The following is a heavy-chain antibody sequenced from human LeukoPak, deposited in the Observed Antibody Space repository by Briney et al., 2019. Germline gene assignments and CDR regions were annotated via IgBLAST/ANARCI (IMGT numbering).Heavy chain of an antibody. J-gene: IGHJ3*01. CDR3: ASPREGRSQWGAFHV. CDR2: IKQDGSEK. Sequence: GGSLRLSCAAFGFTFSNYWMSWVRQAPGEGLEWVANIKQDGSEKYYVDSVKGRFTISRDNAKNSLYLQMNSLRAEDAAVYFCASPREGRSQWGAFHVWGQGTMVTVSS. CDR1: GFTFSNYW. D-gene: IGHD1-26*01. V-gene: IGHV3-7*01.